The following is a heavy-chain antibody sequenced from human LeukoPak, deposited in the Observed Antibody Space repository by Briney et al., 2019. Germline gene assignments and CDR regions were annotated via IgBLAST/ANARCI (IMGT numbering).Heavy chain of an antibody. CDR2: INHSGST. CDR3: AREARYYDSSGYNWYFDL. Sequence: KPSETLSLTCTVSGGSISSYYWNWIRQPPGKGLEWIGEINHSGSTNYNPSLKSRVTISVDTSKNQFSLKLSSVTAADTAVYYCAREARYYDSSGYNWYFDLWGRGTLVTVSS. CDR1: GGSISSYY. V-gene: IGHV4-34*01. D-gene: IGHD3-22*01. J-gene: IGHJ2*01.